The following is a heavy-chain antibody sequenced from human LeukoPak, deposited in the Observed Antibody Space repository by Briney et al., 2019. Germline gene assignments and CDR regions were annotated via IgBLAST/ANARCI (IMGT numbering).Heavy chain of an antibody. Sequence: ASVKVSCKASGYTFTGYGISWVRQAPGQGLEWMGWISAYNGNTNYAQKLQGRVTMTTDTSTSTAYMELRSLRSDDTAVYYCASATNYYYGMDVWGQGTTVTVSS. J-gene: IGHJ6*02. V-gene: IGHV1-18*01. CDR3: ASATNYYYGMDV. CDR2: ISAYNGNT. CDR1: GYTFTGYG.